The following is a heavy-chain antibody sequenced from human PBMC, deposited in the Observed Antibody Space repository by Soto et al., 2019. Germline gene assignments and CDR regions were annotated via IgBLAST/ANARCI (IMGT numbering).Heavy chain of an antibody. J-gene: IGHJ4*02. CDR2: IYWDDSK. CDR1: GFSLTTDRVG. V-gene: IGHV2-5*02. D-gene: IGHD1-26*01. CDR3: AHAYGGRSLY. Sequence: QITLKESGPTLVKPTQTLALTCTFSGFSLTTDRVGVGWIRQPPGEALEWLAVIYWDDSKTYRPSLESRLTITQDTSKTRAAVTLTNMDSLDTATYYCAHAYGGRSLYWGQGTLVTVSS.